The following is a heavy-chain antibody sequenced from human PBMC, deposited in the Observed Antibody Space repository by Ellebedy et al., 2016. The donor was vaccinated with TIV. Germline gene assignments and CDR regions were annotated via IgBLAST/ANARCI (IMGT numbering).Heavy chain of an antibody. CDR2: IRSKAFGGTT. CDR3: TRGRVEMATTFDY. Sequence: PGGSLRLSCRASGFTFGDYAMTWFRQAPGKGLEWVGFIRSKAFGGTTEYAASVTGRVTVSRDDSKSIAYLQMNSLKTEDTAVYYCTRGRVEMATTFDYWGQGTLVTVSS. CDR1: GFTFGDYA. J-gene: IGHJ4*02. D-gene: IGHD5-24*01. V-gene: IGHV3-49*03.